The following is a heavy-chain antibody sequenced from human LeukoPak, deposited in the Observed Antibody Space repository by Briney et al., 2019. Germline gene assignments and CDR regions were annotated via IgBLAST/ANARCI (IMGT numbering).Heavy chain of an antibody. V-gene: IGHV1-46*01. CDR2: INPSGGST. CDR3: ARDSGSYISFDY. D-gene: IGHD1-26*01. J-gene: IGHJ4*02. CDR1: GGAFSSYD. Sequence: ASVKVSCKTSGGAFSSYDISWLRQAPGQGLEWMGIINPSGGSTSYAQKFQGRVTMTRDTSTSTVYMELSSLRSEDTAVYYCARDSGSYISFDYWGQGTLVTVSS.